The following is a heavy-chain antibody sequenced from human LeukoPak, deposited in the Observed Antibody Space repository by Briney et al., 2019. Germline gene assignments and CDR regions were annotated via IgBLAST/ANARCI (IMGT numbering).Heavy chain of an antibody. Sequence: GASVKVSCKASGYTFTSYGISWVRQAPGQGLEXXGWISAYTGNTNYAQKLQGRVTMTTDTSTSTAYMELRSLRSDDTAVYYCARARASLYYFDYWGQGTLATVSS. D-gene: IGHD2-15*01. CDR2: ISAYTGNT. J-gene: IGHJ4*02. V-gene: IGHV1-18*01. CDR3: ARARASLYYFDY. CDR1: GYTFTSYG.